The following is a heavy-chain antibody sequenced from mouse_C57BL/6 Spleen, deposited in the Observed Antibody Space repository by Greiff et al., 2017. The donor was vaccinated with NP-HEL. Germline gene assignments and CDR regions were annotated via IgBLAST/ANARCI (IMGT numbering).Heavy chain of an antibody. CDR2: IDPNSGGT. D-gene: IGHD2-4*01. CDR1: GYTFTSYW. J-gene: IGHJ4*01. Sequence: QQSCKASGYTFTSYWMHWVKQRPGRGLEWIGRIDPNSGGTKYNEKFKSKATLTVDKPSSTAYMQLSSLTSEDSAVYYCARSDYGGYYYAMDYWGQGTSVTVSS. CDR3: ARSDYGGYYYAMDY. V-gene: IGHV1-72*01.